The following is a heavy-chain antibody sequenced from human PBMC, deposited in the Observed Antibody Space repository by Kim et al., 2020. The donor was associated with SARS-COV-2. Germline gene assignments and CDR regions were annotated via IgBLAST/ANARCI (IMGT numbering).Heavy chain of an antibody. D-gene: IGHD1-1*01. J-gene: IGHJ3*02. CDR1: GFTFSGSA. CDR3: TRVPGTPLAFGDAFGI. Sequence: GGSLRLSCAASGFTFSGSAMHWVRQAPGKGLEWVGRIRSKPNSYATAYAAPVKGRFTISRDDSKNTAYLQMNNLKTEDTAGYYCTRVPGTPLAFGDAFGIWGPGNMITVPS. CDR2: IRSKPNSYAT. V-gene: IGHV3-73*01.